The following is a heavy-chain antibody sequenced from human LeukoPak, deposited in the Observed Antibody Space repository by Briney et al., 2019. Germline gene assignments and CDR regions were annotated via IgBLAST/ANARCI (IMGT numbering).Heavy chain of an antibody. CDR1: GLSFSSYW. V-gene: IGHV3-7*01. CDR3: ARDYDYFSGHNLDAYDI. J-gene: IGHJ3*02. CDR2: IKEDGSAK. Sequence: GGSLRLSCAASGLSFSSYWMTWVRQAPGKGLEWVANIKEDGSAKSYVDSVKGRFSISRDNAKNSLYLQMNSLRVEDTAVYYCARDYDYFSGHNLDAYDIWGQGTTVIVSS. D-gene: IGHD2-15*01.